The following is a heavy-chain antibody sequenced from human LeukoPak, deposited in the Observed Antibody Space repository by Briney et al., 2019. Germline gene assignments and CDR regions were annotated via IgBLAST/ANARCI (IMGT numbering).Heavy chain of an antibody. D-gene: IGHD3-16*01. V-gene: IGHV3-21*01. CDR3: ARRITFGGGSDY. CDR2: ISSSSSDI. J-gene: IGHJ4*02. Sequence: PGGSLRLSCAASGFTFNSYSMNWVRQAPGKGLEWVSSISSSSSDIYYADSVKGRFTIYRENAKNSLYLQMNSLRAEDTAVYYCARRITFGGGSDYWGQGTLVTVSS. CDR1: GFTFNSYS.